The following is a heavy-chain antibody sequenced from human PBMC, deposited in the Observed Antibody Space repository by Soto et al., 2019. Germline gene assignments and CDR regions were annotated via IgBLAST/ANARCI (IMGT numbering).Heavy chain of an antibody. D-gene: IGHD6-6*01. CDR2: IYHSGST. J-gene: IGHJ4*02. CDR3: AGGIAARPLGY. V-gene: IGHV4-30-2*01. CDR1: GGSISSGGSF. Sequence: QLQLQESGSGLVKPSQTLSLTCAVSGGSISSGGSFWSWIRQPPGKGLEWIGYIYHSGSTYYNPSLKSRVTISVDRSKNQFALKLSSVTAADPAVYYCAGGIAARPLGYWGQGTLVTVSS.